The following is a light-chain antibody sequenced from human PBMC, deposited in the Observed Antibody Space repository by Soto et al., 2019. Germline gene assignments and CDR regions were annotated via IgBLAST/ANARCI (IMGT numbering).Light chain of an antibody. CDR3: QQRSNWPPYT. V-gene: IGKV3-11*01. CDR2: DAS. CDR1: QSVSSY. Sequence: EIVLTQSPATLSLSPGERATLSRRASQSVSSYLAWYQQKPGQAPRLLIYDASNRATGIPARFSGSGSGTDFTLTISSLEPEDFAFYYCQQRSNWPPYTFGQGTKLEIK. J-gene: IGKJ2*01.